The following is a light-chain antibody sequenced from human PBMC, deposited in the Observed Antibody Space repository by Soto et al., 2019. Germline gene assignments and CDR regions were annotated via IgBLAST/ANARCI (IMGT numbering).Light chain of an antibody. Sequence: EIVLTQSPATVSVSPGERATLSCRASQSVSSFLAWYHQKPGQAPRLLIYDASTRATGIPVRFSGSGSGTEFTLTISSLQSEDFAVYYCQQYNKWPYTVGQGTKVDTK. CDR2: DAS. J-gene: IGKJ2*01. CDR1: QSVSSF. V-gene: IGKV3-15*01. CDR3: QQYNKWPYT.